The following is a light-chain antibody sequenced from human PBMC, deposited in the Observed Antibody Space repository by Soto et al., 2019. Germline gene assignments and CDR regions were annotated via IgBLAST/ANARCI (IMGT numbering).Light chain of an antibody. V-gene: IGKV2-28*01. CDR1: QSLLHSNGYNY. Sequence: DLVMTQSPLSLPVTPGEPASISCRSSQSLLHSNGYNYVDWYLQKPGQSPQLLIYLGSNRASGVPDRSSGSGSGTDFTLKISRVEAEDVGVYYCMQALQTPWTFGQGTKVEIK. CDR2: LGS. J-gene: IGKJ1*01. CDR3: MQALQTPWT.